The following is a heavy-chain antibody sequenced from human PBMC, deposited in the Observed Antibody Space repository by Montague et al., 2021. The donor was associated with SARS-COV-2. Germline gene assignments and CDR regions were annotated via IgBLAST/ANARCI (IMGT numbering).Heavy chain of an antibody. V-gene: IGHV4-61*02. CDR1: GGSIRSDGFY. J-gene: IGHJ6*02. Sequence: TLSLTCTVSGGSIRSDGFYWNWIRQPAGKGLEWIGRIDASGTTNYKPSLKSRAIISLDRSKNQFSLKLSSVIAADTAVYYCARSASRYFDRPGMDVWGQGTTVTVAS. D-gene: IGHD3-9*01. CDR3: ARSASRYFDRPGMDV. CDR2: IDASGTT.